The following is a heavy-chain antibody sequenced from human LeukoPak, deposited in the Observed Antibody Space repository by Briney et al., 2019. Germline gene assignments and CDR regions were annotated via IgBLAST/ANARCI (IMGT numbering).Heavy chain of an antibody. J-gene: IGHJ5*02. CDR1: GGSFSGYY. Sequence: KPSETLSLTCAVYGGSFSGYYWSWIRQPPGKGLGWIGDINHSGSTNYNPSLKSRVTVSVDTSKNQFSLKLSSVTAADTAVYYCARGGKQQLARGMRFNWFDPWGQGTLVTVSS. V-gene: IGHV4-34*01. D-gene: IGHD6-13*01. CDR3: ARGGKQQLARGMRFNWFDP. CDR2: INHSGST.